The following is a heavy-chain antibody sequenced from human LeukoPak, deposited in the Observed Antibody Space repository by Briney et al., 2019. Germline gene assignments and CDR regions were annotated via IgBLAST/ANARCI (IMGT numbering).Heavy chain of an antibody. D-gene: IGHD3-10*01. CDR2: IYTSGST. CDR1: GGSITSGSYY. Sequence: SETLSLTCTVSGGSITSGSYYWSWIRQPPGKGLEWIGRIYTSGSTNYNPSLKSRVTISVDTSKNQFSLRLTSVNAADTAVYYCARGAYGSGSAYNWFDPWGQGTLVTVSS. J-gene: IGHJ5*02. V-gene: IGHV4-61*02. CDR3: ARGAYGSGSAYNWFDP.